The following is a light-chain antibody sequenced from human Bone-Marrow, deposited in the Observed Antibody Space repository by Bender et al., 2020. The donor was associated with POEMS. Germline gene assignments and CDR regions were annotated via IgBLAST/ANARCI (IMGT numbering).Light chain of an antibody. CDR2: RIS. V-gene: IGLV1-47*01. CDR3: ASYAGSNNYV. Sequence: QSVLTQPPSVSGTPGQRVTISCSGSNSDIGSNFVYWYQQLPGTAPKLLIYRISQRPSGVPDRFSGSKSGNTASLTVSGLQAEDEADYYCASYAGSNNYVFGTVTKVTVL. J-gene: IGLJ1*01. CDR1: NSDIGSNF.